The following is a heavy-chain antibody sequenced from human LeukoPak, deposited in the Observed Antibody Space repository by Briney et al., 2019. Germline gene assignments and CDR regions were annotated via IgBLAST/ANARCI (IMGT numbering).Heavy chain of an antibody. CDR2: INHSGST. D-gene: IGHD3-22*01. J-gene: IGHJ6*02. CDR3: ARVVHGYYDSSGFHGMDV. CDR1: GFTFSSYA. V-gene: IGHV4-34*01. Sequence: GSLRLSCAASGFTFSSYAMSWVRQAPGKGLEWIGEINHSGSTNYNPSLKSRVTISVDTSKNQFSLKLSSVTAADTAVYYCARVVHGYYDSSGFHGMDVWGQGTTVTVSS.